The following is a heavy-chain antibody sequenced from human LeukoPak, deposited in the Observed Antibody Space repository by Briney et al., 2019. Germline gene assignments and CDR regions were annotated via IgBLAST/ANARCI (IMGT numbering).Heavy chain of an antibody. D-gene: IGHD6-13*01. Sequence: PSETLSLTCTVSGGSISSYYWSWIRQPPGKGLEWIGYIYYSGSTNYNPSLKSRVTISVDTSKNQFSLKLSSVTAADTAVYYCACHSWDWYFDLWGRGTLVTVSS. CDR3: ACHSWDWYFDL. CDR2: IYYSGST. J-gene: IGHJ2*01. CDR1: GGSISSYY. V-gene: IGHV4-59*01.